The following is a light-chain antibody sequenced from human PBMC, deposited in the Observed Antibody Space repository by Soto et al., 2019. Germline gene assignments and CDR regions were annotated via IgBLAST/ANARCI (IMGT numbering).Light chain of an antibody. J-gene: IGKJ5*01. Sequence: EIVLTQSPGTLSLSAGERATLSCRASQSVSSSYLAWYHQKPGQAPRLLIYGASSRATGIPDRFSGSGSGTDFTLTISCLQSEDFATYYCQQYYSFPLTFGQGTRLEI. CDR2: GAS. V-gene: IGKV3-20*01. CDR3: QQYYSFPLT. CDR1: QSVSSSY.